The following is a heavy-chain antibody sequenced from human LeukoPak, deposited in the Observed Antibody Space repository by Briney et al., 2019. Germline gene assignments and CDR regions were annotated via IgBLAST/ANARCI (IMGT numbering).Heavy chain of an antibody. CDR3: ARGLELLSGAFDI. D-gene: IGHD1-7*01. CDR2: IYSGGST. CDR1: GFTVSSNY. J-gene: IGHJ3*02. V-gene: IGHV3-53*04. Sequence: PGGSLRLSCAASGFTVSSNYMSWVRQAPGKGLEWVSVIYSGGSTYYADSVKGRFTISRHNSKNTLYLQMNSLRAEDTAVYYCARGLELLSGAFDIWGQGIMVTVSS.